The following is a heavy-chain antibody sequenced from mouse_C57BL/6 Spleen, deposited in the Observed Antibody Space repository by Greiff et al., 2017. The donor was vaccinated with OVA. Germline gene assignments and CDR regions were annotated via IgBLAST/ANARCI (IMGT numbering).Heavy chain of an antibody. CDR3: ARENYSNYDY. V-gene: IGHV3-6*01. D-gene: IGHD2-5*01. J-gene: IGHJ2*01. CDR2: ISYDGSN. Sequence: VQLKESGPGLVKPSQSLSLTCSVTGYSITSGYYWNWIRQFPGNKLEWMGYISYDGSNNYNPSLKNRISITRDTSKNQFFLKLNSVTTEDTATYYCARENYSNYDYWGQGTTLTVSS. CDR1: GYSITSGYY.